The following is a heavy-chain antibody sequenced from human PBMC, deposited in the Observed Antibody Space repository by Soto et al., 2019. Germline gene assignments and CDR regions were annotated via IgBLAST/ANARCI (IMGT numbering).Heavy chain of an antibody. CDR2: ISGSGGST. D-gene: IGHD3-3*01. CDR3: VLYVFWSGSHRNYYYGMDV. V-gene: IGHV3-23*01. Sequence: GGSLRLSCAASGFAFSSYAMSWVRQAPGKGLEWVSAISGSGGSTYYAGSVKGRFTISRDNSKNTLYLQMNSLRAEDTAVYYCVLYVFWSGSHRNYYYGMDVWGQGTTVTVSS. CDR1: GFAFSSYA. J-gene: IGHJ6*02.